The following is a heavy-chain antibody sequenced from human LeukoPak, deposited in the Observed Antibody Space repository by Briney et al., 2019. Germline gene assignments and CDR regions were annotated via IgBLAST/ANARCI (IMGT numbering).Heavy chain of an antibody. J-gene: IGHJ4*02. Sequence: PGGSLRLSCAASGFTFSSYSMNWVRQAPGKGLEWVSSISSSSSCIYYADSVKGRFTISRDNAKNSLYLQMNSLRAEDTAVYYCARGNSGSYLFDYWGQGTLVTVSS. CDR3: ARGNSGSYLFDY. D-gene: IGHD1-26*01. CDR1: GFTFSSYS. V-gene: IGHV3-21*01. CDR2: ISSSSSCI.